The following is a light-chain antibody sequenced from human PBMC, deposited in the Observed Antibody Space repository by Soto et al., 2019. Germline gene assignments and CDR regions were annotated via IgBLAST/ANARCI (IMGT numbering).Light chain of an antibody. J-gene: IGKJ2*01. CDR3: QQYESTPPT. CDR1: QSVLYSSKNKNY. V-gene: IGKV4-1*01. Sequence: DIVMTQSPDSLAVSLGERATINCKSSQSVLYSSKNKNYLAWYQQRPGQPPKLLIYWASTRESGVPDRFSGSGSGTDFTLTITSLQAEDVAVYYCQQYESTPPTFGRGTKLEIK. CDR2: WAS.